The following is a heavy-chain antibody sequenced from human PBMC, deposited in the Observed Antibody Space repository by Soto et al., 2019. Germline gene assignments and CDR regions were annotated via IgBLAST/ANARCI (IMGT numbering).Heavy chain of an antibody. Sequence: SVKVSCKASGGTFSSYAISWVRQAPGQGLEWMGGIIPIFGTANYAQKFQGRVTITADESTSTAYMELSSLRSEDTAVYYCASLVSSGWPRDYWGQGTLVTVSS. CDR2: IIPIFGTA. CDR3: ASLVSSGWPRDY. V-gene: IGHV1-69*13. D-gene: IGHD6-19*01. CDR1: GGTFSSYA. J-gene: IGHJ4*02.